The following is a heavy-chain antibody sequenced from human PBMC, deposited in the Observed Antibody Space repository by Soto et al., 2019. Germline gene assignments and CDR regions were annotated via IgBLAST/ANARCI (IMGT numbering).Heavy chain of an antibody. V-gene: IGHV4-34*01. Sequence: QVQLQQWGAGLLKPSETLSLTCAVYGGSVSSGSYYWSWIRQPPGKGLEWIGEMSHSGGSQFNPSLKIRVTRSVDTSKNQFSLKMSSVTAADTALYYCARVERGTATTVVDAFDIWGPGTMVTVSS. J-gene: IGHJ3*02. CDR2: MSHSGGS. CDR3: ARVERGTATTVVDAFDI. CDR1: GGSVSSGSYY. D-gene: IGHD1-1*01.